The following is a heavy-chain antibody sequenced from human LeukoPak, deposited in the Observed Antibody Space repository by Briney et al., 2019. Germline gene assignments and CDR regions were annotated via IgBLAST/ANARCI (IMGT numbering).Heavy chain of an antibody. CDR3: ARVYYYYDSSGILTLYFDY. CDR2: VNPTSGGT. CDR1: GYTFTSYY. V-gene: IGHV1-2*02. D-gene: IGHD3-22*01. Sequence: ASVKVSCKTSGYTFTSYYMHWVRQAPGQGLEWMGWVNPTSGGTNYAQKFQGRVTMTRDASISTAYMELSRLRSDDTAVYYCARVYYYYDSSGILTLYFDYWGQGTLVTVSS. J-gene: IGHJ4*02.